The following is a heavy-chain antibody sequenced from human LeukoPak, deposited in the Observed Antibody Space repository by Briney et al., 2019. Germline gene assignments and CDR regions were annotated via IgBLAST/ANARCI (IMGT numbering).Heavy chain of an antibody. J-gene: IGHJ4*02. CDR3: ARRYCSGGSCLDY. V-gene: IGHV3-21*01. CDR2: ISSSSSYI. CDR1: GFTFNTYS. Sequence: KPGGSLRLSCAASGFTFNTYSMTWVRQAPGKGLEWVSSISSSSSYIYYADSVKGRFTISGDNAENSVYLQMNSLRAEDTAVYYCARRYCSGGSCLDYWGQGTLVTVSS. D-gene: IGHD2-15*01.